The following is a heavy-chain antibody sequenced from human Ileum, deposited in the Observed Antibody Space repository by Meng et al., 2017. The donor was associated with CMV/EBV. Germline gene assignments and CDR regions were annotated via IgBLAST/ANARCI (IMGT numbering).Heavy chain of an antibody. CDR2: IYRGDDK. V-gene: IGHV2-5*02. Sequence: QITLKEAGPQLVKPTQTRTLTCSFSGFSPSTSGEGVGWIRQPPGKALEWLALIYRGDDKRYSPSLNSRLTIAKDTSKNEVVLTLTNMGPIDTGTYYCAHFVGGYYPSRPDYWGQGTLVTVSS. CDR3: AHFVGGYYPSRPDY. J-gene: IGHJ4*02. D-gene: IGHD1-26*01. CDR1: GFSPSTSGEG.